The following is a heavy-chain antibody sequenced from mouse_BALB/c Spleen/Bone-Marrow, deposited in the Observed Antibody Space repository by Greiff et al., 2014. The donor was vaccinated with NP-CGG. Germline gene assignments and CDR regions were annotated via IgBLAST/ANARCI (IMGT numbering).Heavy chain of an antibody. V-gene: IGHV1-37*01. Sequence: VQLQQSGPELVKPGASVKISYKASGYSFTGYFMNWVKQSHGKSLERIGRINPYNGDTFYNQKFKGKATLTVDKSSSTAHMELLSLTSEDSAVYYCGGQDGYYGGFAYWGQGTLVTASA. CDR3: GGQDGYYGGFAY. D-gene: IGHD2-3*01. J-gene: IGHJ3*01. CDR1: GYSFTGYF. CDR2: INPYNGDT.